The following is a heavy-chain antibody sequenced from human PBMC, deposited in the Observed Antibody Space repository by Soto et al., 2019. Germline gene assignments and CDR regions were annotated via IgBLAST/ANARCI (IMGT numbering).Heavy chain of an antibody. CDR3: ARVVLVGATPDYFDH. CDR1: GFSVSRNF. V-gene: IGHV3-53*01. Sequence: EVQLVESGGSFIQPGGSLRLSCAVSGFSVSRNFMSWIRQAPGKGLEWVSILYSGGTTYYTGSVEGRFTMSGDDSKKTVYLQMKSLRVEDTATYFCARVVLVGATPDYFDHWGQGSLVTVSS. D-gene: IGHD1-26*01. J-gene: IGHJ4*01. CDR2: LYSGGTT.